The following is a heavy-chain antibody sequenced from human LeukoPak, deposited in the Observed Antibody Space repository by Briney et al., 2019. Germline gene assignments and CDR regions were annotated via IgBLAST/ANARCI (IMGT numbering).Heavy chain of an antibody. CDR1: GFTFNNYA. CDR3: ARGGGLDV. Sequence: QPGGSLRLSCAASGFTFNNYAMNWVRQAPGKGLEWVASINHNGNVNYYVDSVKGRFTISRDNAKNSLYLQMSNLRAEDTAVYFCARGGGLDVWGQGATVTVSS. V-gene: IGHV3-7*03. CDR2: INHNGNVN. J-gene: IGHJ6*02. D-gene: IGHD3-16*01.